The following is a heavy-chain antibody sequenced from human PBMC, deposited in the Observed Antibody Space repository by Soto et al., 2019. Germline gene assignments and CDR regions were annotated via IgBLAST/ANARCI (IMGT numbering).Heavy chain of an antibody. D-gene: IGHD2-2*01. CDR2: IYSSGST. Sequence: SETLSLTCTVSGGSISTNYWTWIRLPPGKGPEWIGYIYSSGSTNYNPSLRGRVTLPVDASKNQVSLKLSSVTAADTAVYYCARAPANVLGHYYYGMDVWGHGNTVT. V-gene: IGHV4-59*01. CDR3: ARAPANVLGHYYYGMDV. J-gene: IGHJ6*02. CDR1: GGSISTNY.